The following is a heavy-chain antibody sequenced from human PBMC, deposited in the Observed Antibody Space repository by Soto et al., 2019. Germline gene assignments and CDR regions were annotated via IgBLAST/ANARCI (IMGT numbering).Heavy chain of an antibody. CDR1: GFTFDDYA. Sequence: SCAASGFTFDDYAMHWVRQVPGKGLEWVSGINWNSGSIGYADSVKGRFAISRDNAKNSLHLQMNSLRAEDTAFYYCVKDESINWYSGHFRHWGQGTLVTVSS. J-gene: IGHJ1*01. D-gene: IGHD6-13*01. V-gene: IGHV3-9*01. CDR3: VKDESINWYSGHFRH. CDR2: INWNSGSI.